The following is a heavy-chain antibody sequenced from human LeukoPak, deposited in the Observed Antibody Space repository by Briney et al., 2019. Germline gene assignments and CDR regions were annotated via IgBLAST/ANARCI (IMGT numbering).Heavy chain of an antibody. CDR2: IRPNGGIT. Sequence: PGGSLRLSCTASGFTFSTYVMSWVRQAPGKGLDWVSAIRPNGGITDYADSVRGHFTISRDNSKNTLYLQMNSLRAEATAVYYCAKRLPGWYFDLWGRGTLVTVSS. CDR3: AKRLPGWYFDL. J-gene: IGHJ2*01. D-gene: IGHD2-15*01. V-gene: IGHV3-23*01. CDR1: GFTFSTYV.